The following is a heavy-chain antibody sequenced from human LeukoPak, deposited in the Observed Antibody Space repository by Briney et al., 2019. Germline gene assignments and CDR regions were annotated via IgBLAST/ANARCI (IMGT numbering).Heavy chain of an antibody. D-gene: IGHD3-10*01. CDR2: ISERGGST. Sequence: PGGSLRLSCVVSGISLSNYAMTWVRQAPGKGLEWVSYISERGGSTTYADSVEGRFTISRDTSLNTLYLQMNNLRAEDTAVYFCAKRGVVIRGLLVIGYHQEAYHYDFWGQGVLVTVSS. V-gene: IGHV3-23*01. CDR1: GISLSNYA. J-gene: IGHJ4*02. CDR3: AKRGVVIRGLLVIGYHQEAYHYDF.